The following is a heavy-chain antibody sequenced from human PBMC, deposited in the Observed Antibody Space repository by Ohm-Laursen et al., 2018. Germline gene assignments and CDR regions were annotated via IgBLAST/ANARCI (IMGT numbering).Heavy chain of an antibody. CDR3: ARRIPLYGMDV. CDR1: AFSLTASN. CDR2: IHYSRTSLI. J-gene: IGHJ6*02. V-gene: IGHV3-48*04. Sequence: SLRLPCSASAFSLTASNMNWVRQASGKGLEWVANIHYSRTSLIYYADSVIGRFTISRDNAKNSLFLQMSSLRADDTAIYYCARRIPLYGMDVWGQGTTVTVSS. D-gene: IGHD2-2*02.